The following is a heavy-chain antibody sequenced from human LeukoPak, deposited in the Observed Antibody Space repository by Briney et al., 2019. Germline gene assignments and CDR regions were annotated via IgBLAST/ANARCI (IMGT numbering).Heavy chain of an antibody. CDR1: GGSITNYY. V-gene: IGHV4-59*08. D-gene: IGHD3-22*01. Sequence: PSETLSLTCTVSGGSITNYYWTWIRQPPGKGLEWIGYIHYSGSTNYNPSLKSRVTISVDTSKNQFSLKLSSVTAADTAVYYCARHLYYYDSGTAFDIWGQGTMVTVSS. CDR2: IHYSGST. J-gene: IGHJ3*02. CDR3: ARHLYYYDSGTAFDI.